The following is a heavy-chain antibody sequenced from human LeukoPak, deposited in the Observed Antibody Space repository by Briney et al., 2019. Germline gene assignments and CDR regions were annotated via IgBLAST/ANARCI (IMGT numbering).Heavy chain of an antibody. D-gene: IGHD2-15*01. CDR2: ISYDGSNK. V-gene: IGHV3-30*04. Sequence: SCKVSGYTLTELSMHWVRQAPGKGLEWVAVISYDGSNKYYADSVKGRFTISRDNSKNTLYLQMNSLRAEDTAVYYCARLGGSALIWGQGTMVTVSS. J-gene: IGHJ3*02. CDR1: GYTLTELS. CDR3: ARLGGSALI.